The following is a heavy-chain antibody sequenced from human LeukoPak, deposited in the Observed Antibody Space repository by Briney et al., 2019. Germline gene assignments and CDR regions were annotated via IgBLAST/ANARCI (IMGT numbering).Heavy chain of an antibody. V-gene: IGHV4-39*01. D-gene: IGHD1-26*01. J-gene: IGHJ4*02. CDR1: GGSVSSSSYD. Sequence: SETLSLTCTVSGGSVSSSSYDWGWIRQPPGKGLEWIGSIYYSGSTYYNPSLKSRVTISVDTSKNQFSLKLSSVTAADTAVYYCARQHMRATNVIDDYWGQGTLVTVSS. CDR2: IYYSGST. CDR3: ARQHMRATNVIDDY.